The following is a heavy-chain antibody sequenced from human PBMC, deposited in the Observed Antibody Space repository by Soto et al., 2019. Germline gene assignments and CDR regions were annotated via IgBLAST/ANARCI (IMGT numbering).Heavy chain of an antibody. J-gene: IGHJ4*02. CDR2: ISGSGGST. CDR3: AKDFAYSYGPDY. D-gene: IGHD5-18*01. V-gene: IGHV3-23*01. Sequence: VGSLRLSCAASGFTFSSYAMSWVRQAPGKGLEWVSAISGSGGSTYYADSVKGRFTISRDNSKNTLYLQMNSLRAEDTAVYYCAKDFAYSYGPDYWGQGTLVTVSS. CDR1: GFTFSSYA.